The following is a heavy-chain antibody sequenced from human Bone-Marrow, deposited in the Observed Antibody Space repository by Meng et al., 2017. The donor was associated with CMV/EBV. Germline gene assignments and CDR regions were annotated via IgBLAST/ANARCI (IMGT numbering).Heavy chain of an antibody. CDR3: AKMTTEYYFDF. CDR1: GFTCSSFV. CDR2: ILGAGGGT. J-gene: IGHJ4*02. Sequence: LSCAASGFTCSSFVMGWVRQAPGRGPEWVSGILGAGGGTYYADSVKGRFTISRDNPKNTLYLEMNSLRAEDTALYYCAKMTTEYYFDFWGPGTLVTVSS. V-gene: IGHV3-23*01. D-gene: IGHD4-11*01.